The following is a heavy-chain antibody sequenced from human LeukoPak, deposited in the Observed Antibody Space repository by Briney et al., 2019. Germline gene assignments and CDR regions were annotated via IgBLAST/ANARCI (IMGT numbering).Heavy chain of an antibody. V-gene: IGHV3-30*18. CDR2: ISYDGSNK. CDR1: GFTFSSYG. CDR3: AKVAGTPFDY. J-gene: IGHJ4*02. Sequence: GGSLRLSCAASGFTFSSYGMHWVRQAPGKGLEWVAVISYDGSNKYYADSVKGRFTISRENSKNTLYLQMNSLRAEDTAVYYCAKVAGTPFDYWGQGTLVTVSS. D-gene: IGHD6-19*01.